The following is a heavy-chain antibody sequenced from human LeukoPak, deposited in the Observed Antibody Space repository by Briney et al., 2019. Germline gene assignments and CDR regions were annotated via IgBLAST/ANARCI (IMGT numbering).Heavy chain of an antibody. CDR2: ISTYNGKT. Sequence: ASVKVSCKASGYSFTTSGISWVRQAPGQGLEWMGWISTYNGKTQYAQNFQGRVTMTTQTSTTTAYMELSSLTSADTAVYYCARVVTTLVSWFDPWGQGTLVTVSS. CDR3: ARVVTTLVSWFDP. CDR1: GYSFTTSG. J-gene: IGHJ5*02. D-gene: IGHD4-17*01. V-gene: IGHV1-18*01.